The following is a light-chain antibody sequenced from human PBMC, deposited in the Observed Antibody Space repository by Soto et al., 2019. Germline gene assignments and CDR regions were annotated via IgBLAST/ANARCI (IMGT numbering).Light chain of an antibody. Sequence: QSVLTQPASVSGSPGQSITISCTGTSSDVGSYNLVSWYQQHPDKAPKLMIYEGSKRPSGVSNRFSGSNSGNTASLTISGLQAEDEADYYCCSYAGSSTFHVVFGGGTKLTVL. CDR3: CSYAGSSTFHVV. CDR1: SSDVGSYNL. V-gene: IGLV2-23*03. J-gene: IGLJ2*01. CDR2: EGS.